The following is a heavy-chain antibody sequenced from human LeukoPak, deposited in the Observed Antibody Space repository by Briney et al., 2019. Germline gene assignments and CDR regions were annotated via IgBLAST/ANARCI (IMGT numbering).Heavy chain of an antibody. D-gene: IGHD3-3*01. CDR1: GGSFSGYY. Sequence: SETLSLTCAVYGGSFSGYYWSWIRQPPGKGLEWIGEINHSGSTNYNPSLKSRVTISVDTSKNQFSLKLSSVTAADTVVYYCARHRNYDFWSGYGHAFDIWGQGTMVTVSS. V-gene: IGHV4-34*01. J-gene: IGHJ3*02. CDR2: INHSGST. CDR3: ARHRNYDFWSGYGHAFDI.